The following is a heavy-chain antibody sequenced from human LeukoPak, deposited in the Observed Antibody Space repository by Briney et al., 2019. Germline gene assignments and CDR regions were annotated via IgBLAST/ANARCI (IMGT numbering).Heavy chain of an antibody. CDR3: AAGYSGYEYPNC. V-gene: IGHV1-58*01. Sequence: PVKVSCKASGFTFTSSAVQWVRQARGQRLEWIGWIVVGSGNTNYAQKFQERVIIIRDMSTRTVYMGLSSLTFEDTAVYYCAAGYSGYEYPNCWGQGTLVTVSS. D-gene: IGHD5-12*01. CDR1: GFTFTSSA. J-gene: IGHJ4*02. CDR2: IVVGSGNT.